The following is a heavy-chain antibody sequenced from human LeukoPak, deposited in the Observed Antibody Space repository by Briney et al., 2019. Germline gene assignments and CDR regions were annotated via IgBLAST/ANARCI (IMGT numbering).Heavy chain of an antibody. CDR3: AGVAWVQDYSNSYYYYGMDV. Sequence: GGSLRLSCVASGFTFSSYWMSWVRQAPGKGLEWVTNIKQDGSEKYYVDSVKGRFTISRDNAKNSLYLQMNSLRAEDTAVYYCAGVAWVQDYSNSYYYYGMDVWGQGTPVTVS. V-gene: IGHV3-7*01. J-gene: IGHJ6*02. CDR2: IKQDGSEK. D-gene: IGHD4-11*01. CDR1: GFTFSSYW.